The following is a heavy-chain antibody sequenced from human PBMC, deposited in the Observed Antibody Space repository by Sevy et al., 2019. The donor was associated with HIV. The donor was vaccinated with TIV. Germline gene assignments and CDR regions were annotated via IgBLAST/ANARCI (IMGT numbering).Heavy chain of an antibody. CDR3: ARHIVVVPAAITLPIYYYYGMDV. V-gene: IGHV3-11*01. J-gene: IGHJ6*02. Sequence: GESLKISCAASGFTFSDYYMSWIRQAPGKGLEWVSYISSSGSTIYYADSVKGRFTISRDNAKNSLYLQMNSLRAEDTAVYYCARHIVVVPAAITLPIYYYYGMDVWGQGTTVTVSS. D-gene: IGHD2-2*01. CDR1: GFTFSDYY. CDR2: ISSSGSTI.